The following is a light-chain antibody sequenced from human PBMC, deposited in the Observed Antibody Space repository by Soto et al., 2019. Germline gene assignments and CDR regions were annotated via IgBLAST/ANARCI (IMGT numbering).Light chain of an antibody. V-gene: IGKV1-6*01. CDR1: QGIRTE. J-gene: IGKJ1*01. Sequence: ATQMTQSPSSLSASVGDRVTIACRASQGIRTELGWYQQKPGEAPKLLIYGASTLQSGVPSRFSGSGSGTDFTLTISSLQTEDFATYYCLQDYDYPRTFGQGTKVEMK. CDR3: LQDYDYPRT. CDR2: GAS.